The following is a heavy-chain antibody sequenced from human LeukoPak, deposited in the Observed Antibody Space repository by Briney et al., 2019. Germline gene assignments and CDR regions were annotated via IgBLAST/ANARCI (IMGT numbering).Heavy chain of an antibody. J-gene: IGHJ6*02. CDR2: IYTSGRT. V-gene: IGHV4-4*07. Sequence: PSQTLSLTCTVSGDSINSYYWSWIRQPAGEGLEWIGSIYTSGRTNYNPSLKSRVTMSVDTPKNQFSLKLSSVTAADTAVYYCARVGIGAAANYGMDVWGQGTTVTVSS. CDR3: ARVGIGAAANYGMDV. CDR1: GDSINSYY. D-gene: IGHD6-13*01.